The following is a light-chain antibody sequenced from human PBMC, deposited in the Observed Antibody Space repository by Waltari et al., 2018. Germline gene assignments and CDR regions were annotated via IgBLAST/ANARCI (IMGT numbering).Light chain of an antibody. Sequence: EIVLTQSPATLSLSPGERATLSCRASQSVSSYLAWYQQKPGQAPRLLIYGASTRATGIPARFSGSGSGTEFTLTISSMQSEDFAVYDCQQYKNWPTEVLFGGGTKVEIK. CDR1: QSVSSY. J-gene: IGKJ4*01. CDR2: GAS. CDR3: QQYKNWPTEVL. V-gene: IGKV3-15*01.